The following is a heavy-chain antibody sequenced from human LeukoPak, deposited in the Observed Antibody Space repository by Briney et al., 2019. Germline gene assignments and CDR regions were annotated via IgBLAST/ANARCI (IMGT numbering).Heavy chain of an antibody. D-gene: IGHD3-22*01. J-gene: IGHJ4*02. CDR3: ASLSNYDSSGLDY. CDR2: IYYSGNT. CDR1: GGSISSYY. Sequence: SETLSLTCTVSGGSISSYYWSWIRQPPGKGLEWIGYIYYSGNTNYNPSLKSRVTISVDMSKNQFSLKLRSVTAADTAVYYCASLSNYDSSGLDYWGQGTLVTVSS. V-gene: IGHV4-59*01.